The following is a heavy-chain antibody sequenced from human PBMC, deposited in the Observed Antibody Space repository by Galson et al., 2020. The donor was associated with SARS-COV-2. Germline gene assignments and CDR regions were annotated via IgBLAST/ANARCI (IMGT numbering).Heavy chain of an antibody. Sequence: SETLSLTCTVSGGSISSSSYYWSWIRQPPGKGLEWIWSIYYSGSTYYNPSLKSRVTISVDTSKNQFSLKLSSVTAADTAVYYCARVGVTMFGVVIIAKDHYFDYWGQGTLGTVSS. J-gene: IGHJ4*02. CDR1: GGSISSSSYY. CDR2: IYYSGST. D-gene: IGHD3-3*01. CDR3: ARVGVTMFGVVIIAKDHYFDY. V-gene: IGHV4-39*07.